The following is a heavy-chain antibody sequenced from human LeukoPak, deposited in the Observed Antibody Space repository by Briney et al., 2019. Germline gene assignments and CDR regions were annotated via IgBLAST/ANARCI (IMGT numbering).Heavy chain of an antibody. CDR2: IYYSGST. CDR1: GGSISSGGYY. V-gene: IGHV4-31*03. Sequence: TSSETLSLTCTVSGGSISSGGYYWSWIRQHPGKGLEWIGYIYYSGSTYYNPSLKSRVTISVDTSKNQFSLKLSSVTAADTAVYYCARGGYSYGYYYYGMDVWGQGTTVTVSS. J-gene: IGHJ6*02. CDR3: ARGGYSYGYYYYGMDV. D-gene: IGHD5-18*01.